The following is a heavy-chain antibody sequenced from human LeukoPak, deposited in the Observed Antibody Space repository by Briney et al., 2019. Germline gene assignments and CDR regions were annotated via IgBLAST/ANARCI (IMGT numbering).Heavy chain of an antibody. CDR1: GGSISSYY. Sequence: SETLSLTCTVSGGSISSYYWSWIRQPPGKGLEWIGYIYTSGSTNYNPSLKSRVTISVDTSKNQFSLKLSSVTAADTAVYYCARHGSGDSSGCYYRNAFDIWGQGTTVTVSS. V-gene: IGHV4-4*09. CDR3: ARHGSGDSSGCYYRNAFDI. CDR2: IYTSGST. J-gene: IGHJ3*02. D-gene: IGHD3-22*01.